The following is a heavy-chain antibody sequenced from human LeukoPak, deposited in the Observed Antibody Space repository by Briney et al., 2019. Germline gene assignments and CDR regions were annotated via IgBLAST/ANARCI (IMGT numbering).Heavy chain of an antibody. Sequence: GGSLRLSCAASGFTFDNYALSWVRQAPGKGLEWVSTISGNGGGKYYTDSVKGRFSISRANSKNTLYVQMNGLRAEDTAVYYCTRDFWTDYWGQGTLVTVSS. V-gene: IGHV3-23*01. CDR1: GFTFDNYA. J-gene: IGHJ4*02. D-gene: IGHD3/OR15-3a*01. CDR3: TRDFWTDY. CDR2: ISGNGGGK.